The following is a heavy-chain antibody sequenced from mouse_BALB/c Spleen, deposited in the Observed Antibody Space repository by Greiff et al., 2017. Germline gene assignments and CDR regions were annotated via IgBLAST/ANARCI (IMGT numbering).Heavy chain of an antibody. CDR3: TSMITFDY. CDR1: GYTFTSYW. Sequence: LKQPGSELVRPGASVKLSCKASGYTFTSYWMHWVKQRPGQGLEWIGNIYPGSGSTNYDEKFKSKATLTVDTSSSTAYMQLSSLTSEDSAVYYCTSMITFDYWGQGTTLTVSS. CDR2: IYPGSGST. J-gene: IGHJ2*01. V-gene: IGHV1S22*01. D-gene: IGHD2-4*01.